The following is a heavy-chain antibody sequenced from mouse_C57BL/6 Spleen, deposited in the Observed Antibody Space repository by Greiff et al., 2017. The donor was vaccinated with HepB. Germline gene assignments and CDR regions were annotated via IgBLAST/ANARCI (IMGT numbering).Heavy chain of an antibody. D-gene: IGHD1-1*01. CDR1: GYTFTSYG. CDR3: ARSTITTVEDYFDY. V-gene: IGHV1-81*01. CDR2: IYPRSGNT. J-gene: IGHJ2*01. Sequence: QVQLKESGAELARPGASVKLSCKASGYTFTSYGISWVKQRTGQGLEWIGEIYPRSGNTYYNEKIKGKATLTADKSSSTAYMELRSLTSEDSAVYFCARSTITTVEDYFDYWGQGTTLTVSS.